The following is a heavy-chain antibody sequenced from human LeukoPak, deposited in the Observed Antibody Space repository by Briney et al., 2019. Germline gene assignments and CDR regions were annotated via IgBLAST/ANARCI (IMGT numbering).Heavy chain of an antibody. V-gene: IGHV2-5*01. CDR3: AHLVVRGEESRYFDY. CDR2: IYSNDDK. CDR1: VFSLRTSAMH. D-gene: IGHD3-10*01. J-gene: IGHJ4*02. Sequence: KGSGPPLVNPTQTLTLTCTFSVFSLRTSAMHVGWIRQPPGQALEWLTLIYSNDDKRYSPSLKSRLTITKDTYKTQVVLTMTNMDPVDTATYYCAHLVVRGEESRYFDYWGQGTLVTVSS.